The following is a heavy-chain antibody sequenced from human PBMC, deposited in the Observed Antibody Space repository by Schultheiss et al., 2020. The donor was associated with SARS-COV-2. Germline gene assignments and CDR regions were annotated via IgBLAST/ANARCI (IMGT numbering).Heavy chain of an antibody. CDR1: GGSFSGYY. CDR2: INHSGPT. V-gene: IGHV4-34*01. CDR3: ARAGESGGLGY. D-gene: IGHD3-10*01. Sequence: SQTLSLTCAVYGGSFSGYYWSWIRQPPGKGLEWIGEINHSGPTYYNPSLKSRVTISVDTSKNQFSLKLSSVTAADTAVYYCARAGESGGLGYWGQGTLVTVSS. J-gene: IGHJ4*02.